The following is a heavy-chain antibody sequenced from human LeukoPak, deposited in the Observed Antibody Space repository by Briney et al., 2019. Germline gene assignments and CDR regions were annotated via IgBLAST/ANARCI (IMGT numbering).Heavy chain of an antibody. CDR2: IIPILGTT. D-gene: IGHD6-19*01. CDR3: AREVLAVADTDYNYYGIDV. Sequence: GASVKVSCKASGGTFSSNAIIWVRQAPGQGLEWMGGIIPILGTTNYAQKFQVRVTVTADKSTSTAYMELSSLRSEDTAVYYCAREVLAVADTDYNYYGIDVWGKGTTVSVSP. V-gene: IGHV1-69*06. J-gene: IGHJ6*01. CDR1: GGTFSSNA.